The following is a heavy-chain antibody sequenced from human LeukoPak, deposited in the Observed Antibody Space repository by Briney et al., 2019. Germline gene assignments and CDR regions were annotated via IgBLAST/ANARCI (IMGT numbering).Heavy chain of an antibody. CDR1: GGSFSGYY. D-gene: IGHD3-22*01. V-gene: IGHV4-34*01. Sequence: SETLSLTCAVYGGSFSGYYWSWIRQPPGKGLEWIGEINHSGSTNYNPSLKSRVTISVDTSKKQFSLKLSSVTAADTAVYYCARGLPITMIVVVITTNWFDPWGQGTLVTVSS. J-gene: IGHJ5*02. CDR3: ARGLPITMIVVVITTNWFDP. CDR2: INHSGST.